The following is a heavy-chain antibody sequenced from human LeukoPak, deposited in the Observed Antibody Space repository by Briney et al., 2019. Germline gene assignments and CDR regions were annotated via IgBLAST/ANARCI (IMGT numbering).Heavy chain of an antibody. V-gene: IGHV4-59*08. CDR2: IYNSGST. CDR3: AVNSTKHAFDI. CDR1: GGSMSSYY. D-gene: IGHD5/OR15-5a*01. J-gene: IGHJ3*02. Sequence: SETLSLTCIVSGGSMSSYYWSWIRQPPGKGLEWIGNIYNSGSTNYNPSLKRRVTMSEDTAKNHFSLKLSSVTAADTAVYYCAVNSTKHAFDIWGQGTMVTASS.